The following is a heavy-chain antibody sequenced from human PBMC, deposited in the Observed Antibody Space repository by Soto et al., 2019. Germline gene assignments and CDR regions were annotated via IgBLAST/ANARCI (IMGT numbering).Heavy chain of an antibody. D-gene: IGHD3-22*01. Sequence: SVKVSCKASGGTFSSYAISWVRQAPGQGLEWMGGIIPIFGTANYAQKFQGRATITADESTSTAYMELSSLRSEDTAVYYCGRLGAYYDSSGYYNDLDYWGQGTLVTVSS. CDR3: GRLGAYYDSSGYYNDLDY. J-gene: IGHJ4*02. CDR1: GGTFSSYA. CDR2: IIPIFGTA. V-gene: IGHV1-69*13.